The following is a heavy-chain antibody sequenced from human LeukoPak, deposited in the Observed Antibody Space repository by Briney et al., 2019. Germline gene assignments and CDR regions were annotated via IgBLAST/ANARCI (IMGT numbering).Heavy chain of an antibody. Sequence: GGSLRLSCAASGFTFEGFAMHWVRQAPGKGLEWVSGIDWNSGRIGYADSVKGRFTISRDNAKNSLDLQMNSLRVEDTALYYCTKDVSAGGLDHWGQGTLVTVSS. CDR2: IDWNSGRI. V-gene: IGHV3-9*01. CDR1: GFTFEGFA. J-gene: IGHJ4*02. CDR3: TKDVSAGGLDH. D-gene: IGHD6-13*01.